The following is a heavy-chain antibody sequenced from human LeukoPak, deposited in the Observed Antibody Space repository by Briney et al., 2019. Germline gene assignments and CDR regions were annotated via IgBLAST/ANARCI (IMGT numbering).Heavy chain of an antibody. CDR1: VDTSSRNSAA. V-gene: IGHV6-1*01. D-gene: IGHD6-19*01. J-gene: IGHJ4*02. CDR2: TYYRSKSYN. CDR3: ARDPAGGWRPFDY. Sequence: QTLSRNSALCVDTSSRNSAAWNWIRQSPSRSLEWLGRTYYRSKSYNDYAVSVKGRITINPDTSKNQFSLQLNSVTPEDTAVYYCARDPAGGWRPFDYWGQGTLVTVSS.